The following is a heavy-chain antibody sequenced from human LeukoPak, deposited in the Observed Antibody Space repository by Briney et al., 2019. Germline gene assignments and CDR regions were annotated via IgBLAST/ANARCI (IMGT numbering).Heavy chain of an antibody. CDR2: ISGSGEDI. D-gene: IGHD1-26*01. CDR3: AKLGMYSGTSY. J-gene: IGHJ4*02. CDR1: GFTFSSNG. V-gene: IGHV3-23*01. Sequence: GGSLRLSCAASGFTFSSNGMSWVRQAPGKGLEWVSRISGSGEDICYADSVRGRFTISRDNSKNTLYLQMNSLRAEDTAVYYCAKLGMYSGTSYWGQGTLVTVSS.